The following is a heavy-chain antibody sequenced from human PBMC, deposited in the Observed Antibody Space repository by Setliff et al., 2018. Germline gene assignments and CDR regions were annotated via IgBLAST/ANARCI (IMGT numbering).Heavy chain of an antibody. CDR3: ARDLGHGGDSDY. D-gene: IGHD2-21*02. CDR2: IVHTGSI. J-gene: IGHJ4*02. CDR1: GYSISSGYI. V-gene: IGHV4-38-2*02. Sequence: SETLSLTCTVSGYSISSGYIWGWIRQPTGKGLEWVGNIVHTGSINYNPSLKSRLTISRDTSKNQVSLKLNSVTATDTAVYYCARDLGHGGDSDYWGQGILVTVSS.